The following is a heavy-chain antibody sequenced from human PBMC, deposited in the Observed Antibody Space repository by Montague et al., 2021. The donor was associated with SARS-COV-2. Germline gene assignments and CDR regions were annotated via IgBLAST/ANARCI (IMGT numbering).Heavy chain of an antibody. CDR2: ITDSGGST. J-gene: IGHJ5*02. V-gene: IGHV3-23*01. CDR3: AKQNGDFQNWIDP. CDR1: GFTFSIWS. D-gene: IGHD4-17*01. Sequence: RLSCAASGFTFSIWSMSWVRQAPGKGLEWVSTITDSGGSTYYADSVRGRFTISRDNSKNTLYLQMNSLRAEDTAVYYCAKQNGDFQNWIDPWGQGTLVTVSS.